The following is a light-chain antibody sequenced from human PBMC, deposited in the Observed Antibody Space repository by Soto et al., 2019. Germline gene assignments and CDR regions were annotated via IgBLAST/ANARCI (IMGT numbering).Light chain of an antibody. Sequence: ESVLTQSPGTLSLSRGERATLSXRASNSVIISYLAWCQLKPXKATXXXVYXASSSGTVIPDRFSGSGCGTDFILTISRLEAEDVEVYCCQQYGCPLTFGQGTKVDIK. CDR2: XAS. CDR3: QQYGCPLT. J-gene: IGKJ1*01. V-gene: IGKV3-20*01. CDR1: NSVIISY.